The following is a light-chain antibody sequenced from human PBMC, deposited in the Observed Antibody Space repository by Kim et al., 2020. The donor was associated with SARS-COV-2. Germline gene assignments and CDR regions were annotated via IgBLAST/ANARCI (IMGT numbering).Light chain of an antibody. CDR2: DAS. Sequence: LSTGERATLSCRAGQSVGTSVAWFQQKPGQAPRLLIFDASKRATGIPASFSGSGSGTDFTLTISSLEPEDFAVYYCHQRNSWPRTFGQGTKVDIK. J-gene: IGKJ1*01. CDR3: HQRNSWPRT. V-gene: IGKV3-11*01. CDR1: QSVGTS.